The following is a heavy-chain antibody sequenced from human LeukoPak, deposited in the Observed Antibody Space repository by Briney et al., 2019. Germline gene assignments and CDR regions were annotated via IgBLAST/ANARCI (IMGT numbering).Heavy chain of an antibody. D-gene: IGHD3-16*01. J-gene: IGHJ4*02. V-gene: IGHV3-15*01. CDR3: TSNLYVLGSYPDY. Sequence: GGSLRLSCAASGFTFSNAWMSWVRQAPGKGLEWVGRIKSKTDGGTTDYAAPVKGRFTISRDDSKNTLYLQMNSLKTEDTAVYYCTSNLYVLGSYPDYWGQGTLVTVSS. CDR2: IKSKTDGGTT. CDR1: GFTFSNAW.